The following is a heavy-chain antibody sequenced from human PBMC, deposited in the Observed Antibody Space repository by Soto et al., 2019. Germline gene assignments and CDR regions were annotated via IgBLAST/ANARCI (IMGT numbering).Heavy chain of an antibody. CDR1: GHTFTITRFP. CDR3: ALGYNRNYYFVY. D-gene: IGHD1-7*01. CDR2: INVGNDNT. J-gene: IGHJ4*02. Sequence: QVHLVQSGAEVTKPGASVRLSCQASGHTFTITRFPMHWVRQAPVQRLEWMGLINVGNDNTKYSQKFQGRVTITRDPSALTADMELIGLRSEDTAVYYCALGYNRNYYFVYGGQGTLVTVAS. V-gene: IGHV1-3*01.